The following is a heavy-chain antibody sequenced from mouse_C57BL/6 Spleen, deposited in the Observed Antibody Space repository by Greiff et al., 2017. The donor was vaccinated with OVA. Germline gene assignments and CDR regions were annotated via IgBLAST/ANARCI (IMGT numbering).Heavy chain of an antibody. V-gene: IGHV1-39*01. D-gene: IGHD1-1*01. J-gene: IGHJ1*03. Sequence: EVQLQQSGPELVKPGASVKISCKASGYSFTDYNMNWVKQSNGKSLEWIGVINPNYGTTSYNQKFKGKATLTVDQSSSTAYMQLNSLTSEDSAVYCCAKVYGSKGYFDVWGTGTTVTVSS. CDR1: GYSFTDYN. CDR3: AKVYGSKGYFDV. CDR2: INPNYGTT.